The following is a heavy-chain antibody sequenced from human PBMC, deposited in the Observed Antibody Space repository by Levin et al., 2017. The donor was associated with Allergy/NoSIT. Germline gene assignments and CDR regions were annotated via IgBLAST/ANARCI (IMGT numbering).Heavy chain of an antibody. CDR3: ARVSAYGVTGTLMY. J-gene: IGHJ4*02. D-gene: IGHD1-1*01. CDR2: VYNSGST. Sequence: GSLRLSCTVSGASVSGDAYYWNWIRQSPGKGLEWIGYVYNSGSTNYNTSLQSRVTISVDTSKNQFSLNLNSVTAADTAVYYCARVSAYGVTGTLMYWGQGTLVTVSS. CDR1: GASVSGDAYY. V-gene: IGHV4-61*08.